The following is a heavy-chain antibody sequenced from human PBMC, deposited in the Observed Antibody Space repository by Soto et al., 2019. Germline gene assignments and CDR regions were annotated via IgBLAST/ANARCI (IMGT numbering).Heavy chain of an antibody. V-gene: IGHV1-18*01. CDR3: AREGQAPYYYYGMDF. CDR1: GYTFTNYG. CDR2: ISGYNGNT. Sequence: QVQVVQSGDEVKKPGASVKVSCKASGYTFTNYGFSWVRQAPGQGLEWMGWISGYNGNTKYAEKFQGRVTMTTDTSTSTAQMELRSLRSDDTAVYYCAREGQAPYYYYGMDFWGQGTAVTVSS. J-gene: IGHJ6*02.